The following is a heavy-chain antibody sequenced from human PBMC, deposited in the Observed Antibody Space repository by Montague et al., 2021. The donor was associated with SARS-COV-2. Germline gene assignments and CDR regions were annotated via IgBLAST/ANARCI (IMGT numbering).Heavy chain of an antibody. CDR3: ARVGVGTMVRGVISAYYYYGMDV. J-gene: IGHJ6*02. D-gene: IGHD3-10*01. CDR2: IYTSGST. CDR1: GGSISSGSYY. Sequence: TLSLTCTVSGGSISSGSYYWSWIRQPAGKGLEWIGRIYTSGSTNYNPSLKSRVTISVDTSKNQFSLKLTSVTAADTAVYYCARVGVGTMVRGVISAYYYYGMDVWGQGTTVTVSS. V-gene: IGHV4-61*02.